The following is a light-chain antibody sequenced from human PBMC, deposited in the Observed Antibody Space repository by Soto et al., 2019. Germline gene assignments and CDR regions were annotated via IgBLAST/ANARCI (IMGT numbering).Light chain of an antibody. J-gene: IGKJ1*01. CDR3: QQYSTYNPRT. V-gene: IGKV1-39*01. CDR2: AAS. CDR1: RSISSY. Sequence: DIQMTQSPSSLSASVGDRVTITCRASRSISSYLNWYQQKPWKPPKLLIYAASSLQSGVPSRFNGSGSGTDFTLTISSLQPDDFATYYCQQYSTYNPRTFGQGTKVDIK.